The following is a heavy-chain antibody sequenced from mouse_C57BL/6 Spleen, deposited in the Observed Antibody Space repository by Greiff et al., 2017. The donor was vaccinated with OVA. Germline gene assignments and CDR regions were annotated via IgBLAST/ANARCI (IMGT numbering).Heavy chain of an antibody. Sequence: EVQVVESGAELVKPGASVKLSCTASGFNITDYYMHWVKQRTEQGLEWIGRIDPEDGETKYAPKFQGQATITAGSSSYTAYLHHSSLTSEDSAVYYCAYYYNAYDYWGQGTSVTVSS. CDR1: GFNITDYY. V-gene: IGHV14-2*01. CDR3: AYYYNAYDY. CDR2: IDPEDGET. J-gene: IGHJ4*01. D-gene: IGHD1-1*01.